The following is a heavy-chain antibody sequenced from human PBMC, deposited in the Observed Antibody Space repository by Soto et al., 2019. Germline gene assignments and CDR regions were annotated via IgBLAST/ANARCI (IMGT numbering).Heavy chain of an antibody. CDR3: ARANFYGSGNLYYFDY. J-gene: IGHJ4*02. Sequence: QVQLQESGPGLVKPSQTLSLTCTVSGGSISSGGYYWSWIRQHPGKGLEWIGYIYYNGTTNYKPYLKSRVTMSVDTSKNQFSLKLSSVTAADTAVYYCARANFYGSGNLYYFDYWGQGTLVTVSS. CDR2: IYYNGTT. D-gene: IGHD3-10*01. V-gene: IGHV4-31*03. CDR1: GGSISSGGYY.